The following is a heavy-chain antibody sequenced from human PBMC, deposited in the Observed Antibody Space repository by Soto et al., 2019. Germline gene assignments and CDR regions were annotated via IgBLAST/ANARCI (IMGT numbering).Heavy chain of an antibody. CDR1: GFTFDYYA. Sequence: GESLRLSCAVSGFTFDYYAMHWVRQAPGKGLEWVAGIIWNSAYIVYADSVKGRFTISRDNAKNSLYLQMNSLRAEDTALYYCAKDSTVSGVRQGLDFWGRGTLVTVSS. CDR2: IIWNSAYI. D-gene: IGHD6-19*01. CDR3: AKDSTVSGVRQGLDF. V-gene: IGHV3-9*01. J-gene: IGHJ4*02.